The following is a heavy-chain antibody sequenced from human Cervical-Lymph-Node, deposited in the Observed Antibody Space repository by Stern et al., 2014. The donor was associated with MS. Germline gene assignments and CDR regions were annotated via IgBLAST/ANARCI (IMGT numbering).Heavy chain of an antibody. V-gene: IGHV1-8*01. D-gene: IGHD5-18*01. CDR1: GYTFNNYD. CDR2: MNPNSGKT. CDR3: ASGTVDTASYY. Sequence: VQLVESGAEVKKPGASVKVSCKASGYTFNNYDVNWVRQATGQGFEWMGWMNPNSGKTGYVQKFQGRVSMTRDTSISTAYLELSSLRSEDTAVYYCASGTVDTASYYWGQGTLVTVSS. J-gene: IGHJ4*02.